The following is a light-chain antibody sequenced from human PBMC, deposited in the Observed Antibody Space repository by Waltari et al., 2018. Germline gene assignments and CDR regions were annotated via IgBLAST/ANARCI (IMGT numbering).Light chain of an antibody. CDR1: QGVGRW. CDR2: KES. V-gene: IGKV1-5*03. CDR3: QHYNSYSSWT. Sequence: DIQMTQSPSNLSASVGDRVTITCRASQGVGRWLDWYQEKAGRAPRCLISKESHFESGVPARFCGSGSGTEFILTISSLQPDDFATYYCQHYNSYSSWTFGQGTKVEIK. J-gene: IGKJ1*01.